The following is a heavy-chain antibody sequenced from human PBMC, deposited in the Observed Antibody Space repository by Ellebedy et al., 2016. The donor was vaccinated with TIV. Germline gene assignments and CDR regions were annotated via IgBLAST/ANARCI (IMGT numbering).Heavy chain of an antibody. CDR2: ISGSGGGT. CDR3: ARGGRWKYDFWSGFFGDFEY. J-gene: IGHJ4*02. CDR1: EFTFSNYA. D-gene: IGHD3-3*01. V-gene: IGHV3-23*01. Sequence: PGGSLRLSCSASEFTFSNYAMSWVRLAPGHRLEWVSAISGSGGGTYYAASVKGRFSISRDNFRSTVSLEMTSLRVEDTAVYYCARGGRWKYDFWSGFFGDFEYWGQGSLVTVSS.